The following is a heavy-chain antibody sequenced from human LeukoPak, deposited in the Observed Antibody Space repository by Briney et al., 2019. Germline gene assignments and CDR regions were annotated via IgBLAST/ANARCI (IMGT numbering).Heavy chain of an antibody. J-gene: IGHJ5*02. Sequence: GSPRISCAASGFTFSSFSMNWVRQAPGKGVEWLSYISSSSTYIYYADSVKGRFTISRDNARNSLYLQMNSLRAEDTAVYYCATQGIYGVSLHPWGQGTLVTVSS. CDR2: ISSSSTYI. D-gene: IGHD2-8*01. CDR1: GFTFSSFS. CDR3: ATQGIYGVSLHP. V-gene: IGHV3-21*01.